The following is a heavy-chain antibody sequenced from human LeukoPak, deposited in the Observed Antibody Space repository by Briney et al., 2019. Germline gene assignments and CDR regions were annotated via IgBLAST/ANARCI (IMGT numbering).Heavy chain of an antibody. CDR1: GFTVSSNY. J-gene: IGHJ4*02. CDR3: AKDRAEMWVEGGFDY. D-gene: IGHD5-24*01. CDR2: ISGSGGST. V-gene: IGHV3-23*01. Sequence: PGGSLRLSCAASGFTVSSNYMSWVRQAPGKGLEWVSAISGSGGSTYYADSVKGRFTISRDNPKNTLYLQMNSLRAEDTAVYYCAKDRAEMWVEGGFDYWGQGTLVTVSS.